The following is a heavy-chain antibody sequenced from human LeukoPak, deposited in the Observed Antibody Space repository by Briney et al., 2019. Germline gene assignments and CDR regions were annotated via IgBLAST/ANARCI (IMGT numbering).Heavy chain of an antibody. V-gene: IGHV1-18*01. J-gene: IGHJ4*02. Sequence: ASVKVSCKASGYTFTSYDINWVRQATGQGLEWMGWISAYNGNTNYAQKLQGRVTMTTDTSTSTAYMELRSLRSDDTAVYYCARDSRQWLDGGFDYWGQGTLVTVSS. D-gene: IGHD6-19*01. CDR3: ARDSRQWLDGGFDY. CDR2: ISAYNGNT. CDR1: GYTFTSYD.